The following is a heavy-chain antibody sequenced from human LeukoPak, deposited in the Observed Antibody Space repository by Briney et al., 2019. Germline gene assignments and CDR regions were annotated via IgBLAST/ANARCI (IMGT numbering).Heavy chain of an antibody. Sequence: GASVKVSCKASGYTFTGYYLHWVRQAPGQGLEWMGWINPKRGVTKYAQKFQGRVSMTRDTSISTIYMELSRLTSDDTAVYYCARCSSTTSLEYYFYAMDVWGQGTTVTVSS. CDR2: INPKRGVT. D-gene: IGHD2-2*01. CDR1: GYTFTGYY. V-gene: IGHV1-2*02. J-gene: IGHJ6*02. CDR3: ARCSSTTSLEYYFYAMDV.